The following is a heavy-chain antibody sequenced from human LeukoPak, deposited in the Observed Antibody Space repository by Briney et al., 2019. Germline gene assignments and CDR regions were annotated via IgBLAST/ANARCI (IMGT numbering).Heavy chain of an antibody. J-gene: IGHJ4*02. V-gene: IGHV1-2*04. CDR3: AIAVGGVDPFDS. CDR2: INPNSGGT. Sequence: ASVKVSCKASGYTFTGYYMHWVRQAPGQGLEWMGWINPNSGGTNYAQKFQGWVTMTRDTSISTAYMELSSLRSEDSALYYCAIAVGGVDPFDSWGQGTLVTVSS. CDR1: GYTFTGYY. D-gene: IGHD1-26*01.